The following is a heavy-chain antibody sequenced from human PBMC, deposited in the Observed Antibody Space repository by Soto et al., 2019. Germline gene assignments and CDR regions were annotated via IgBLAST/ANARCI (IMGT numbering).Heavy chain of an antibody. Sequence: QVQLQESGPGLVKPSETLSLTCTVSGGSVSSSSYYWSWIRQPPGKGLEWIGYIYYSGSTNYNPSLKSRVTISVDTSKNQFSLKRSSGTAADTAVYYCARDTGVVRDAFDVWGQGTMVTVSS. J-gene: IGHJ3*01. CDR3: ARDTGVVRDAFDV. D-gene: IGHD2-15*01. CDR2: IYYSGST. CDR1: GGSVSSSSYY. V-gene: IGHV4-61*01.